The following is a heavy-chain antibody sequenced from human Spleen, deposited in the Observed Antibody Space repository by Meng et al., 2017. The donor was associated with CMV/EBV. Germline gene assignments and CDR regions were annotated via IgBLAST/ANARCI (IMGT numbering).Heavy chain of an antibody. CDR1: GFTYSSYE. D-gene: IGHD1-26*01. CDR3: ARDPGGYSGSSTGYY. V-gene: IGHV3-48*03. J-gene: IGHJ4*02. Sequence: GESLKISCAASGFTYSSYEMNWVRQAPGKGLEWVSYISSSGSTTYYADSVKGRFTISRDNAKNSLHLQMNSLRAEDTAVYYCARDPGGYSGSSTGYYWGQGTLVTVSS. CDR2: ISSSGSTT.